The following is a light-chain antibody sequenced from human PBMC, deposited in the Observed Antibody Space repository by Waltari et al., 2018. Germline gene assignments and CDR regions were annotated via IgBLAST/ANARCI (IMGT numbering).Light chain of an antibody. CDR1: QSVLYSPNNKNY. V-gene: IGKV4-1*01. J-gene: IGKJ1*01. Sequence: DIVMTQSPDSLAVSLGERATINCKSSQSVLYSPNNKNYLAWYQQKPGQPPKLLIYWASTRESGVPERCSGSGSGTDFTLTISSLQAEDVAVYYCQQYYSTPPRTFGQGTKVEIK. CDR2: WAS. CDR3: QQYYSTPPRT.